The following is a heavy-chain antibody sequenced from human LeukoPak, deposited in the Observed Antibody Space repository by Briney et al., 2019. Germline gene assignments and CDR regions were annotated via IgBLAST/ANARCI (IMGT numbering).Heavy chain of an antibody. J-gene: IGHJ6*03. CDR3: ARAWVYHYGSGSYYMDV. CDR1: GYTFTSYD. D-gene: IGHD3-10*01. Sequence: ASVKVSCKASGYTFTSYDINWVRQATGQGLEWMGWMNPNSGNTGYAQKFQGRVTITRNTSISTAYMELSSLRSEDTAVYYCARAWVYHYGSGSYYMDVWGKGTTVTVSS. V-gene: IGHV1-8*03. CDR2: MNPNSGNT.